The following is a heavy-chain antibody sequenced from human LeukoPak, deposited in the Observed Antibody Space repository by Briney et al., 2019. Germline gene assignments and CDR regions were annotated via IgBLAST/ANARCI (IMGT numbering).Heavy chain of an antibody. J-gene: IGHJ4*02. Sequence: GGSLRLSCAASGFTFSSYEMNWVRQAPGKGLEWVSYISSSGSTIYYADSVTGRFTISRDNAKNSLYLQMNSLRAEDTAVYYCPRESSSLDYWGQGTLVTVSS. CDR2: ISSSGSTI. CDR1: GFTFSSYE. D-gene: IGHD6-13*01. V-gene: IGHV3-48*03. CDR3: PRESSSLDY.